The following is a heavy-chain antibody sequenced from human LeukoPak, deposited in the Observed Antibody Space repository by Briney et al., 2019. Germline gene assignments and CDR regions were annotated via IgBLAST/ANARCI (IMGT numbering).Heavy chain of an antibody. Sequence: ASVKVSCKASGYTFTNYYLHWVRQAPGQGLEWMGIISPSGGSTSYAQKFQGRVTMTRDTSTTTVYMELSSLRSEDTAVYFCARGKSRGGNSFAYWGQGTLVTVSS. J-gene: IGHJ4*02. CDR2: ISPSGGST. D-gene: IGHD4-23*01. CDR1: GYTFTNYY. V-gene: IGHV1-46*01. CDR3: ARGKSRGGNSFAY.